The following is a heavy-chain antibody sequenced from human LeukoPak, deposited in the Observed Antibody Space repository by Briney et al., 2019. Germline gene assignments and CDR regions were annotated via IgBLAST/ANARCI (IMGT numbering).Heavy chain of an antibody. D-gene: IGHD3-22*01. CDR2: IYYTGST. V-gene: IGHV4-39*01. CDR1: GDSIRSSSYY. J-gene: IGHJ4*02. CDR3: ASRYYYDPSGYFLY. Sequence: SETXXLXXTXXGDSIRSSSYYWGWSRKAPGKGLEGIVFIYYTGSTYDNPSLKSRVKICVNKSNNEFSLKLRAMKAAGRAVYFCASRYYYDPSGYFLYWGQGTLVTVSS.